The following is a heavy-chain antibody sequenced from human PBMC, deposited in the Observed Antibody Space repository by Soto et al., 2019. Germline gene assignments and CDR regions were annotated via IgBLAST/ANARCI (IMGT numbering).Heavy chain of an antibody. CDR3: AKRRGAGGHFDY. Sequence: GSLRLSCAASGFTFSGYAMGWVRQGPGKGLEWVAVVSIGGSTHYADSVGGRFTISRDNSKNTLSLQMNSLTAEDTAVYFCAKRRGAGGHFDYWGQGALVTVSS. CDR2: VSIGGST. J-gene: IGHJ4*02. V-gene: IGHV3-23*01. D-gene: IGHD2-15*01. CDR1: GFTFSGYA.